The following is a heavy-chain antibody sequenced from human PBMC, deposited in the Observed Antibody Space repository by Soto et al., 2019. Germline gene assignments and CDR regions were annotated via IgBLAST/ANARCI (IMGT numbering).Heavy chain of an antibody. J-gene: IGHJ3*01. CDR3: AKDRGIIVKAGDAFDV. CDR1: GFTLSMSA. Sequence: EVQLMESGGGLVQPGGSLRLSCASSGFTLSMSAVNWVRQAPGKGLEWVSYISGGGDRTYYADSVKGRFTISRDRSKNTVSLQMDSLRAEDTVVYYCAKDRGIIVKAGDAFDVWGQGTKVTVSS. V-gene: IGHV3-23*01. D-gene: IGHD3-16*02. CDR2: ISGGGDRT.